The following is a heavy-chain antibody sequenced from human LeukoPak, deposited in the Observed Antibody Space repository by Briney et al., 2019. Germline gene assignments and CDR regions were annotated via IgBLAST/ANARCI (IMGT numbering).Heavy chain of an antibody. J-gene: IGHJ6*02. D-gene: IGHD6-13*01. Sequence: GGSLRLSCAASGFTFSSYAMSWVRQAPGKGLEWVSAISGSGGSTYYADSVKGRFTISRDNSKNTLYLQMNSLRAEDTAVYYCAKNYADYSSSWELRDYYYGMDVWGRGTTVTVSS. CDR1: GFTFSSYA. V-gene: IGHV3-23*01. CDR2: ISGSGGST. CDR3: AKNYADYSSSWELRDYYYGMDV.